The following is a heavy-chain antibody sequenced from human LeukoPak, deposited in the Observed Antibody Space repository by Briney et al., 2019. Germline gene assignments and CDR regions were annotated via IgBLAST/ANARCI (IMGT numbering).Heavy chain of an antibody. D-gene: IGHD5-18*01. V-gene: IGHV4-59*11. Sequence: SETLSLTCTVSGVSMTTHHWNWIRQTPGKGLEWIGYVFDSGRTKENPSLKSRVTLSADTSKNQLSLRLSSVTAADTAVYYCTTIKRGNIFGYFDFWGQGILVTVSS. J-gene: IGHJ4*02. CDR3: TTIKRGNIFGYFDF. CDR2: VFDSGRT. CDR1: GVSMTTHH.